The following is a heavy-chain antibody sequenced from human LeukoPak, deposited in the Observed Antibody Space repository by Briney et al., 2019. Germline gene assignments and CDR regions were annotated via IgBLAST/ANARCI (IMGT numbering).Heavy chain of an antibody. CDR3: ARDNAAATSSDY. J-gene: IGHJ4*02. D-gene: IGHD1-26*01. CDR2: ISSSSSTM. Sequence: PGGSLRLSCAASGFTFSSYSMNWVRQAPGKGLEWVSYISSSSSTMYYAGSVKGRFTISRDNAKNSLFLQMNSLRDEDTAVYYCARDNAAATSSDYWGQGTLVTVSS. CDR1: GFTFSSYS. V-gene: IGHV3-48*02.